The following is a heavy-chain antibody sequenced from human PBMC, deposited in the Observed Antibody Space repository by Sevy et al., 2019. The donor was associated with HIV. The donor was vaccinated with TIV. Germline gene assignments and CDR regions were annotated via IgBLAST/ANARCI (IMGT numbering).Heavy chain of an antibody. V-gene: IGHV3-23*01. CDR1: GFTFSSYA. J-gene: IGHJ4*02. Sequence: GGSLRLSCAASGFTFSSYAMSWVRQAPGKGLEWVSAISGSGGSTYYADSVKGRFTISRDNSKKTLYLQMNSLRAEDTALYYCAKYAGDFPHFDYWGQGTLVTVSS. CDR2: ISGSGGST. D-gene: IGHD7-27*01. CDR3: AKYAGDFPHFDY.